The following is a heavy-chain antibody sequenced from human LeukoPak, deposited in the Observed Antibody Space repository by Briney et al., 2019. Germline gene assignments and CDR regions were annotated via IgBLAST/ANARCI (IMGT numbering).Heavy chain of an antibody. CDR3: AKLYCSSSSGSRGGYFDS. J-gene: IGHJ4*02. V-gene: IGHV3-23*01. CDR1: GFTFSSYA. D-gene: IGHD2-2*01. Sequence: PGGSLRLSCAASGFTFSSYAMSWVRQAPGKGLEWVSIISGVGGTTYYPDSVKGRFTISRDNSKNTLYLQMNSLRAEDTAVYYCAKLYCSSSSGSRGGYFDSWGRGTLVTVSS. CDR2: ISGVGGTT.